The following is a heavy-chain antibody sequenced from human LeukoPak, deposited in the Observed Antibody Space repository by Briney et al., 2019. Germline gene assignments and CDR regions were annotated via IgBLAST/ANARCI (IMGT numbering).Heavy chain of an antibody. V-gene: IGHV3-30*18. D-gene: IGHD5-18*01. Sequence: GGSLRLSCAASGFTFSSYGMHWVRQAPGKGLEWVAVISYDGSNKYYADSVKGRFTISRDNSKNTLYLQMNSLRAEDTAVYYCAKDRGIGYSYGYADYWGQGTPVTVSS. CDR2: ISYDGSNK. CDR1: GFTFSSYG. CDR3: AKDRGIGYSYGYADY. J-gene: IGHJ4*02.